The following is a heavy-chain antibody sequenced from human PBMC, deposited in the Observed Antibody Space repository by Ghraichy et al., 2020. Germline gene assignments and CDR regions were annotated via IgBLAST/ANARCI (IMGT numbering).Heavy chain of an antibody. J-gene: IGHJ4*02. Sequence: GESLNIYCAASGFIFRSYNMHWVRQAPGKGLEWVAVIWYDGSYKYYTDSVKGRFTISRDNSKNTVYLQMNSLRVEDTSVYYCARDVGEVSDYWGQGTLVTVSS. CDR2: IWYDGSYK. CDR3: ARDVGEVSDY. V-gene: IGHV3-33*01. CDR1: GFIFRSYN.